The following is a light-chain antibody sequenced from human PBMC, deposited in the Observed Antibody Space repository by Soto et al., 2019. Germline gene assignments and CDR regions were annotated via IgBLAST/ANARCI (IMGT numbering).Light chain of an antibody. Sequence: EIVMTQSPGTLSVSPGERATLSCRASQSVSSDLAWYKQKPGQAPRLLIYGASTRATSIPARFSGSGSGTEFTLTISSLQSEDFAVYYCQQYYDWPRTFGQGTKVEI. J-gene: IGKJ1*01. CDR3: QQYYDWPRT. CDR2: GAS. CDR1: QSVSSD. V-gene: IGKV3-15*01.